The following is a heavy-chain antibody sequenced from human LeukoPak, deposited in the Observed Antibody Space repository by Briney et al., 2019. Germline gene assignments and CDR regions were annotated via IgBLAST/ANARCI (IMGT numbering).Heavy chain of an antibody. CDR3: AREGGRGSFFDY. D-gene: IGHD1-26*01. CDR2: ISSSGSTI. V-gene: IGHV3-48*03. CDR1: GFTFSSYE. J-gene: IGHJ4*02. Sequence: GGSLRLSCAASGFTFSSYEMNWVRQAPGKGLEWASYISSSGSTIYYADSVMGRFTISRDNAKNSLYLQMNSLRGEDTAVYYCAREGGRGSFFDYWGQGTLVTVSS.